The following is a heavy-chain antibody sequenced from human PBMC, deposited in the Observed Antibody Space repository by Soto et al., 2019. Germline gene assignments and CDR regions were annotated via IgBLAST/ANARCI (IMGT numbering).Heavy chain of an antibody. Sequence: GASVKVSCKASGYTFTSYGISWVRQAPGQGREWMGWISAYNGNTNYAQKLQGRVTITTDTSTSTAYMELRSLRSDDTAVYYCARVRERITIFGVVIPSYYYYYMDVWGQGTTVTV. CDR1: GYTFTSYG. D-gene: IGHD3-3*01. V-gene: IGHV1-18*01. CDR3: ARVRERITIFGVVIPSYYYYYMDV. J-gene: IGHJ6*03. CDR2: ISAYNGNT.